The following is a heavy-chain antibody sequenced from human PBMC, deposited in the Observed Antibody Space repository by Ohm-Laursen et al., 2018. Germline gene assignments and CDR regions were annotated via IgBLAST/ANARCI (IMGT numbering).Heavy chain of an antibody. CDR1: GFTFSSYG. CDR3: AKDKAAGSHAHWYFDL. D-gene: IGHD6-25*01. CDR2: ISWNSGSI. V-gene: IGHV3-9*01. Sequence: SLRLSCAASGFTFSSYGMHWVRQAPGKGLEWVSGISWNSGSIGYADSVKGRFTISRDNAKNSLYLQMNSLRAEDTALYYCAKDKAAGSHAHWYFDLWGRGTLVTVSS. J-gene: IGHJ2*01.